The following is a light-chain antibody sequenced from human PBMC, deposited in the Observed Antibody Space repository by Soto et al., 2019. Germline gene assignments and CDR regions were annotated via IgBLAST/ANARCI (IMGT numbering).Light chain of an antibody. CDR1: QSVSSSY. CDR2: GAS. CDR3: QQYGSSPRT. J-gene: IGKJ1*01. V-gene: IGKV3-20*01. Sequence: EIVLTQSPGTLSLSPGERATLSCRASQSVSSSYLGWYQQKPGQAPRPLIYGASSRATGIPDRFSGSGSGTDFTLTISTLEPEDFAVYYCQQYGSSPRTFGQGTKVDIK.